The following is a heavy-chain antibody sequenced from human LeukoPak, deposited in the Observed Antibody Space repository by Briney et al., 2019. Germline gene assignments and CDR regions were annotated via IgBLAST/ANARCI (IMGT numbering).Heavy chain of an antibody. Sequence: GGSLRLSCAASGFTFINYSMNWVRQAPGKGLEWVSSISGSTTYIYYADSLKGRFTISRDNAKNSLYLQMNSLRAEDTAVYYCARGSYYYEGYFDYWGQGTLVTVSS. CDR1: GFTFINYS. J-gene: IGHJ4*02. CDR2: ISGSTTYI. D-gene: IGHD3-22*01. V-gene: IGHV3-21*01. CDR3: ARGSYYYEGYFDY.